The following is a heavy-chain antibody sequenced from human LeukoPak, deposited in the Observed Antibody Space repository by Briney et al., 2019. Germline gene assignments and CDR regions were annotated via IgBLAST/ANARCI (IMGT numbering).Heavy chain of an antibody. CDR2: VYYSGST. V-gene: IGHV4-31*03. CDR3: ARARGYSYGYRFYY. Sequence: SETLSLTCTVSGGSISSGGYYWRWIRQHPGKGLEWIGYVYYSGSTYYNPSLKSRVTISVDTSKNQFSLKLSSVTAADTAVYSRARARGYSYGYRFYYWGQGTLVTVSS. D-gene: IGHD5-18*01. J-gene: IGHJ4*02. CDR1: GGSISSGGYY.